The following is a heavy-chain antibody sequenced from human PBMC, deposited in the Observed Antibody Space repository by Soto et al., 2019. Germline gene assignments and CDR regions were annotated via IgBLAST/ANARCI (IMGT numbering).Heavy chain of an antibody. CDR3: ARGGGTTVTTYYYGMDV. D-gene: IGHD4-4*01. J-gene: IGHJ6*02. CDR1: GGTFSSYA. Sequence: QVQLVQSGAEVKKPGSSVKVSCKASGGTFSSYAISWVRQAPGQGLEWMGGIIPMFGTANYAQKFQGRVTITADKPGNTAYMEVSSLRSEDTAVYYCARGGGTTVTTYYYGMDVWGQGTTVTVSS. V-gene: IGHV1-69*06. CDR2: IIPMFGTA.